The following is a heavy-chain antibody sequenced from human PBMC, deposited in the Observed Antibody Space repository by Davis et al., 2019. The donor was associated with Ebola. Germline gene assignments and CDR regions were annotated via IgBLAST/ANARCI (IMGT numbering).Heavy chain of an antibody. V-gene: IGHV3-7*01. J-gene: IGHJ6*02. Sequence: PGGSLRLSCAASGFTFSSYWMSWVRQAPGKGLEWVANIKKDGSEKYYVDSVMGRFTISRDNAKNSLYLQMNSLRAEDTAVYYCARPRQCTNGVCYFSQRRDYYGMDVWGQGTTVTVSS. CDR3: ARPRQCTNGVCYFSQRRDYYGMDV. CDR1: GFTFSSYW. CDR2: IKKDGSEK. D-gene: IGHD2-8*01.